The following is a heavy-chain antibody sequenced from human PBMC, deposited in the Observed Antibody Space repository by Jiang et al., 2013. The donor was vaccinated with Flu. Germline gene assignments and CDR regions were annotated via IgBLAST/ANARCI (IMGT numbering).Heavy chain of an antibody. Sequence: SQTLSLTCAISGDSVSSNSAAWNWIRQSPSRGLEWLGRTYYRSKWYNDYAVSVKSRITINPDTSKNQFSLQLNSVTPEDTAVYYCARGWAFKTAAGDYYYGMDVWGKGTTVTVSS. V-gene: IGHV6-1*01. D-gene: IGHD2-21*02. CDR1: GDSVSSNSAA. CDR3: ARGWAFKTAAGDYYYGMDV. J-gene: IGHJ6*04. CDR2: TYYRSKWYN.